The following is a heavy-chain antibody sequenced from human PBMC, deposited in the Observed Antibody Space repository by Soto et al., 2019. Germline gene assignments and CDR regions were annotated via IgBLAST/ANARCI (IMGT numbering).Heavy chain of an antibody. CDR2: IVPYYNTL. D-gene: IGHD6-13*01. V-gene: IGHV1-69*01. Sequence: QAQVVQSGAEVRKPGSSVKLSCKASEGTFNSYAIAWVRQAPGQGLEWMGGIVPYYNTLNYAQKFQDRVTITADDSTNTVYMELSSLRSDDTAVYFCASGASRWYPYFFDSWAQGTLVTVSS. CDR3: ASGASRWYPYFFDS. J-gene: IGHJ4*02. CDR1: EGTFNSYA.